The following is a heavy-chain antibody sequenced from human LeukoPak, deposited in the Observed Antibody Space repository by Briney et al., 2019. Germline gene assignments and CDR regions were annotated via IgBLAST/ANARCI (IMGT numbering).Heavy chain of an antibody. CDR1: GFTFSNYV. J-gene: IGHJ4*02. Sequence: GGSLRLSCAASGFTFSNYVMHWVRQAPGKGLEWVAVISYDGSNKYYADSVKGRFTISRDNSKNTLYLQMNSLRAEDTAVYYCARGHFLYDFWSGFDYWGQGTLVTVSS. D-gene: IGHD3-3*01. V-gene: IGHV3-30-3*01. CDR2: ISYDGSNK. CDR3: ARGHFLYDFWSGFDY.